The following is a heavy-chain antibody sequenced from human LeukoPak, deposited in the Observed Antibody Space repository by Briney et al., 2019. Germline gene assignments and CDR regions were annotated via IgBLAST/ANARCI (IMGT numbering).Heavy chain of an antibody. J-gene: IGHJ3*01. Sequence: ASVKVSCKASGYTFTGYYMHWVRQAPGQGLEWMGWINPNSGGTNYAQKFQGRVTMTRDTSISTAYMELSRLRSDDTAVYYCARESTTTIFGVVIINHDAFDVWGQGTVVTVSS. V-gene: IGHV1-2*02. D-gene: IGHD3-3*01. CDR3: ARESTTTIFGVVIINHDAFDV. CDR1: GYTFTGYY. CDR2: INPNSGGT.